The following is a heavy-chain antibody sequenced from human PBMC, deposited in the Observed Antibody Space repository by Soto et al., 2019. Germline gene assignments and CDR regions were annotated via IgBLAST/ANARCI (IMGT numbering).Heavy chain of an antibody. CDR1: GFTFSSYG. D-gene: IGHD3-16*01. J-gene: IGHJ6*03. Sequence: GGSLRLSCAASGFTFSSYGMHWVRQAPGKGLEWVAVISYDGSNKYYADSVKGRFTISRDNSNNTLYLQMSSLRVEDTAVFYCAKDRTFGGVLGDYYYYYYMDVWGKGTTVTVSS. CDR2: ISYDGSNK. V-gene: IGHV3-30*18. CDR3: AKDRTFGGVLGDYYYYYYMDV.